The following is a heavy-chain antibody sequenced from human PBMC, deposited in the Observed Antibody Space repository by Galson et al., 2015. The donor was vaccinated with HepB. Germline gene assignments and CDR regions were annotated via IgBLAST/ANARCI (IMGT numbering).Heavy chain of an antibody. J-gene: IGHJ3*01. Sequence: LRLSCAASGFDFVRTTMNWVRQTPGKGLEWVSSITRTSNSINYADSVKGRFTISRDNSKNTMYLQMNSLRTEDTAVYYCVKEDILTGYSVGSFHFWGRGTMVTVSS. CDR2: ITRTSNSI. CDR3: VKEDILTGYSVGSFHF. CDR1: GFDFVRTT. V-gene: IGHV3-21*01. D-gene: IGHD3-9*01.